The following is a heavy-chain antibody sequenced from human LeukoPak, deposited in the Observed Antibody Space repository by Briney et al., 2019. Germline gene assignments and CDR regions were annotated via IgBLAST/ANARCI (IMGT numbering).Heavy chain of an antibody. CDR3: ARDRSGSYFHLFDY. Sequence: SVNVSCKASGGTSSSYAISWVRQAPGQGLEWMGGIIPIFGTANYARKFQGRVTITADESTSTAYMELSSLRSEDTAVYYCARDRSGSYFHLFDYWGQGTLVTVSS. V-gene: IGHV1-69*13. CDR1: GGTSSSYA. CDR2: IIPIFGTA. D-gene: IGHD1-26*01. J-gene: IGHJ4*02.